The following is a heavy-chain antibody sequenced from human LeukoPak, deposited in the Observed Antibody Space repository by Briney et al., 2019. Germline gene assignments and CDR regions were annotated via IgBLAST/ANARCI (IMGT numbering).Heavy chain of an antibody. V-gene: IGHV3-21*01. J-gene: IGHJ4*02. D-gene: IGHD3-22*01. Sequence: GRSLRLSCAASGFTFSSHAMNWIRQAPGKGLEWVSSISSSGAYIYYADLVEGRFTISRDNGKNSLYLQMNSLRAEDTAVYYCARGVGNYRYYFDFWGQGTLVTVSS. CDR1: GFTFSSHA. CDR2: ISSSGAYI. CDR3: ARGVGNYRYYFDF.